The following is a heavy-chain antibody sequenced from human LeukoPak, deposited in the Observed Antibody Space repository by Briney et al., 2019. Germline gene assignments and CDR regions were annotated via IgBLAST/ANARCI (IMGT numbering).Heavy chain of an antibody. CDR2: ISGSGGST. Sequence: GGSLRLSCAASGFTFSSYAMSWVRQAPGKGLEWVPAISGSGGSTYYADSVKGRFTISRDNSKNTLYLQMNSLRAEDTAVYYCAKDIVVVVAASFDYWGQGTLVTVSS. CDR1: GFTFSSYA. J-gene: IGHJ4*02. D-gene: IGHD2-15*01. V-gene: IGHV3-23*01. CDR3: AKDIVVVVAASFDY.